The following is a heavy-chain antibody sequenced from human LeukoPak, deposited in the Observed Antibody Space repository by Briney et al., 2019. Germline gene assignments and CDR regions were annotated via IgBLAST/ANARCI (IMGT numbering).Heavy chain of an antibody. V-gene: IGHV1-69*04. CDR3: ARDPSGSSGYAFDY. CDR1: GGTFSSYA. D-gene: IGHD3-22*01. J-gene: IGHJ4*02. Sequence: ASVKVSCKASGGTFSSYAISWVRQAPGQGLEWMGRIIPILGIANYAQKFQGRVTITADKSTSTAYMELSSLRSEDTAVYYCARDPSGSSGYAFDYWGQGTLVTVSS. CDR2: IIPILGIA.